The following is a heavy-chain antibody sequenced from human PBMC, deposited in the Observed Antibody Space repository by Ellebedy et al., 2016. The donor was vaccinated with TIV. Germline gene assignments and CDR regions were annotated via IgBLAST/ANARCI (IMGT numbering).Heavy chain of an antibody. V-gene: IGHV2-5*02. CDR1: GFSLTTSGVG. CDR2: IYWDDDK. CDR3: ALRRLEAAVN. D-gene: IGHD6-25*01. Sequence: SGPTLVKPTQTLTLTCTFSGFSLTTSGVGVGWIRQPPGKTLEWLAIIYWDDDKRYIPSLKTRLTITKDTSKNQVLLTITNMDPVATATYYCALRRLEAAVNWGQGTLVTVSS. J-gene: IGHJ4*02.